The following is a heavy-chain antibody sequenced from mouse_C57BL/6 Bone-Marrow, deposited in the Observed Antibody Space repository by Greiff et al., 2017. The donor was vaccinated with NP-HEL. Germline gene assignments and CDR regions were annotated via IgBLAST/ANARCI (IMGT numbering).Heavy chain of an antibody. J-gene: IGHJ3*01. V-gene: IGHV5-4*01. CDR2: ISDGGSYT. CDR1: GFTFSSYA. D-gene: IGHD2-2*01. Sequence: EVMLVESGGGLVKPGWSLKLSCAASGFTFSSYAMSWVRQTPEKRLEWVATISDGGSYTYYPDNVKGRFTISRDNAKNNLYLQMSHLKSEDTAMYYCAREGYYGYDWFAYWGQGTLVTVSA. CDR3: AREGYYGYDWFAY.